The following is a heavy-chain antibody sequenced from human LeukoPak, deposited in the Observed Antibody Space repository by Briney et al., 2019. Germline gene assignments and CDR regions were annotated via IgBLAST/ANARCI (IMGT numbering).Heavy chain of an antibody. Sequence: GGSLRLSCVASGFTFNTYAMGWVRQAPGRGLEWVSLISGGGTTTNYADSVKGRFTISRDKSKNTLYLQMNSLRAEDTAVDYCAKERGSNWGTFDYWGQGTLVTVSS. CDR1: GFTFNTYA. CDR3: AKERGSNWGTFDY. J-gene: IGHJ4*02. CDR2: ISGGGTTT. D-gene: IGHD7-27*01. V-gene: IGHV3-23*01.